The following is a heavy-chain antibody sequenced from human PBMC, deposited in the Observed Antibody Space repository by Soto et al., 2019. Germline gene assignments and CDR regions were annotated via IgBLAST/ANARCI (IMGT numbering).Heavy chain of an antibody. CDR1: GFTFSDYW. CDR2: IKTDGSEK. J-gene: IGHJ4*02. Sequence: EVQLVESGGGLVQPGGSLRLSCAASGFTFSDYWMIWVRQAPGKGLGCVANIKTDGSEKYYVDPVKGRFTNSRDNAKNSLYLQMNSLRAEDTAVYSCASGMGRGGNDYWGQGTLVAVSS. V-gene: IGHV3-7*05. D-gene: IGHD3-10*01. CDR3: ASGMGRGGNDY.